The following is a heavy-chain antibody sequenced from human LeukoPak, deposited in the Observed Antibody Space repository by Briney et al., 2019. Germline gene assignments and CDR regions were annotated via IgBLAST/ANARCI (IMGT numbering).Heavy chain of an antibody. V-gene: IGHV1-18*01. CDR2: ISAYNGNT. Sequence: VASVKVSCKASGGTFSSYAISWVRQAPGQGLEWMGWISAYNGNTNYAQKLQGRVTMTTDTSTSTAYMELRSLRSDDTAVYYCARDPGRAAAGRDAFDIWGQGTMVTVSS. CDR1: GGTFSSYA. J-gene: IGHJ3*02. CDR3: ARDPGRAAAGRDAFDI. D-gene: IGHD6-13*01.